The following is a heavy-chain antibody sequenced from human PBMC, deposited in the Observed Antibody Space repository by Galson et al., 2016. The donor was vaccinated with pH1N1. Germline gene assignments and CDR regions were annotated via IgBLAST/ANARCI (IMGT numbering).Heavy chain of an antibody. Sequence: SLRLSCAASGFTFINYAMSWVRQAPGKGLEWVSTISGTGDPTYYADSVEGRFTISRDNSNNTVYLRMNSLRVEDTAVYYCAKDLGRYSESDYWGQGTLVTVSS. CDR2: ISGTGDPT. J-gene: IGHJ4*02. V-gene: IGHV3-23*01. D-gene: IGHD1-26*01. CDR1: GFTFINYA. CDR3: AKDLGRYSESDY.